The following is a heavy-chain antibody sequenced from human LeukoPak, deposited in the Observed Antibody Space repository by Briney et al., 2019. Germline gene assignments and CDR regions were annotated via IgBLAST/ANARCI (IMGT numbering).Heavy chain of an antibody. Sequence: PGGSLRLSCAASGFTFSSHSMNWVRQAPGKGLEWVSSISSSSSYIYYADSVKGRFTISRDNAKNSLYLQMNSLRAEDTAVYYCARVWELRYYGMDVWGQGTTVTVSS. J-gene: IGHJ6*02. CDR3: ARVWELRYYGMDV. CDR2: ISSSSSYI. V-gene: IGHV3-21*01. CDR1: GFTFSSHS. D-gene: IGHD1-26*01.